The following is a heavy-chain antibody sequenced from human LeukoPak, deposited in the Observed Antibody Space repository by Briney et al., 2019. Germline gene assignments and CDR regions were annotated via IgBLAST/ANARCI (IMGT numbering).Heavy chain of an antibody. CDR1: GFTFSSYA. V-gene: IGHV3-23*01. J-gene: IGHJ4*02. D-gene: IGHD2-2*01. CDR3: AKSDCGSTSCSTGDY. CDR2: ISGSGGST. Sequence: GGSLRLSCAASGFTFSSYAMSWVRQAPGKGLEWVSTISGSGGSTYYADSVKGRFTISRDNSKNTLYLQMNSLRAEDTAVYYCAKSDCGSTSCSTGDYWGQGTLVTVSS.